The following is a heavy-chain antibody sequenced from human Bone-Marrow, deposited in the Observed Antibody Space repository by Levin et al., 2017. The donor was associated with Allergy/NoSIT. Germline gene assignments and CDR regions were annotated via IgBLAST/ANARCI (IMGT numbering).Heavy chain of an antibody. J-gene: IGHJ4*02. V-gene: IGHV3-23*01. D-gene: IGHD3-10*01. CDR1: GFTFSSSA. CDR2: ISARGDAR. CDR3: AKEDSAGSRDYFDA. Sequence: GGSLRLSCAASGFTFSSSAMSWVRQAPGKGLEWVSDISARGDARHYADSVKGRFTISRDNSKNIVHLQMNSLSGEDTAVYFCAKEDSAGSRDYFDAWGRGTLVAVSS.